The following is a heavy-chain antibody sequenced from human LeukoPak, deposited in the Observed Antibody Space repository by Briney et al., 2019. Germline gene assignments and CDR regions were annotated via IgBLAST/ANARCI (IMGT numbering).Heavy chain of an antibody. J-gene: IGHJ3*02. CDR3: ARLPDILTAFDI. Sequence: ASVKVSCKASGYTFTGYYMHWVRQAPGQGLEWMGWINPNSGGTNYAQKFQGRVTMTRDTSISTAYMELSRLRSDDTAVYYCARLPDILTAFDIWGQGTMVTVSS. D-gene: IGHD3-9*01. CDR2: INPNSGGT. CDR1: GYTFTGYY. V-gene: IGHV1-2*02.